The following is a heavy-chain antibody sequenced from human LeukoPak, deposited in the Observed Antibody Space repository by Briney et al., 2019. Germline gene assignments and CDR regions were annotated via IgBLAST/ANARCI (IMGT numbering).Heavy chain of an antibody. Sequence: TGGSLRLSCAASGFTFSSYSMNWVRQAPGKGLEWVSSISSSSSYIYYADSVKGRFTISRDNAKNSLYLQMNSLRAEDTAVYYCARELRFLEWLLEYFDYWGQGTLVTVSS. CDR3: ARELRFLEWLLEYFDY. D-gene: IGHD3-3*01. CDR1: GFTFSSYS. CDR2: ISSSSSYI. J-gene: IGHJ4*02. V-gene: IGHV3-21*01.